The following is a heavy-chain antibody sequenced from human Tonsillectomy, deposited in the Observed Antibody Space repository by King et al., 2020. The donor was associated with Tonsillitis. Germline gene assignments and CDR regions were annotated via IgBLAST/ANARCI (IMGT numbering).Heavy chain of an antibody. CDR1: GDSISSGGYY. J-gene: IGHJ4*02. Sequence: QLQESGPGLVKPSQTLSLTCTVSGDSISSGGYYWSWIRQHPGKGLEWIVYIYYSGSTYYNPSLKNRVTISVDTSKNQFSLKLSSVNAADTDVYYCARGSPTGDCFDYWGQGTLVTVSS. CDR2: IYYSGST. V-gene: IGHV4-31*03. CDR3: ARGSPTGDCFDY. D-gene: IGHD7-27*01.